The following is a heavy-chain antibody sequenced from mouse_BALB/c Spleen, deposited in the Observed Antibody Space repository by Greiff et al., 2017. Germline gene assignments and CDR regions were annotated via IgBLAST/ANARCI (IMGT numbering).Heavy chain of an antibody. Sequence: EVMLVESGGGLVKPGGSLKLSCAASGFTFSDYYMYWVRQTPEKRLEWVATISDGGSYTYYPDSVKGRFTISRDNAKNNLYLQMSSLKSEDTAMYYCARDYSFDYWGQGTTLTVSS. V-gene: IGHV5-4*02. CDR3: ARDYSFDY. CDR2: ISDGGSYT. D-gene: IGHD1-1*01. CDR1: GFTFSDYY. J-gene: IGHJ2*01.